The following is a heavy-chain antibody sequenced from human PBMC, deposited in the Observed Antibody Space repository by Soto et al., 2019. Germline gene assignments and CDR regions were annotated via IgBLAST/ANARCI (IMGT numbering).Heavy chain of an antibody. CDR2: IIPIFGTA. Sequence: ASVKVSCKASGGTFSSYAISWVRQAPGQGLEWMGGIIPIFGTANYAQKFQGRVTITADESTSTAYMELSSLRSEDTAVYYCASADYSNYHGRQNDYWGQGTLVTVSS. D-gene: IGHD4-4*01. V-gene: IGHV1-69*13. CDR3: ASADYSNYHGRQNDY. J-gene: IGHJ4*02. CDR1: GGTFSSYA.